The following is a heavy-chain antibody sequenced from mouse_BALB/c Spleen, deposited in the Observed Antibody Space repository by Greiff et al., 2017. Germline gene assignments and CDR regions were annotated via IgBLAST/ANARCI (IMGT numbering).Heavy chain of an antibody. J-gene: IGHJ2*01. CDR2: IWAGGST. V-gene: IGHV2-9*02. CDR3: ARAPSITTASYYFDY. CDR1: GFSLTSYG. Sequence: QVQLKESGPGLVAPSQSLSITCTVSGFSLTSYGVHWVRQPPGKGLEWLGVIWAGGSTNYNSALMSRLSISKDNSKSQVFLKMNSLQTDDTAMYYCARAPSITTASYYFDYWGQGTTLTVSS. D-gene: IGHD1-2*01.